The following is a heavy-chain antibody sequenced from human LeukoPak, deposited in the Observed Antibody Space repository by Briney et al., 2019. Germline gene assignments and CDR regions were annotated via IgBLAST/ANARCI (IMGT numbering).Heavy chain of an antibody. D-gene: IGHD6-19*01. CDR2: NSGNGRST. J-gene: IGHJ4*02. CDR3: VNQISGWVY. V-gene: IGHV3-64D*06. CDR1: GFTFSTQP. Sequence: GGSLRLSCSASGFTFSTQPMHWVRQAPGKGLEYVSGNSGNGRSTYYADSVKGRFTISRDNSKNTLYLQMSSLRPEDTAVYYCVNQISGWVYWGQGTLVTVSS.